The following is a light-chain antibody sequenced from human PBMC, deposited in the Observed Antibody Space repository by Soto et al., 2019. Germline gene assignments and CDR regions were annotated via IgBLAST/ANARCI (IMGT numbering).Light chain of an antibody. V-gene: IGKV3-20*01. CDR3: QQYGCSPVT. CDR1: QSVSSTY. J-gene: IGKJ5*01. CDR2: GAS. Sequence: EIVLTQSPGTLSLSPGERATLSCRASQSVSSTYLAWYQQKPGQPPRLLIYGASSRATGIPDRFSGSGSGTDFTLTITRLESEDFAVYYCQQYGCSPVTFGQGTRLDIK.